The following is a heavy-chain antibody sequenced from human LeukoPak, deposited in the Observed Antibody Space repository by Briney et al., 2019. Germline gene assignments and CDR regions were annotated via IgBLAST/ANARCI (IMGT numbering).Heavy chain of an antibody. CDR3: ARALGYSSSWPTQKYYYYYYGMDV. D-gene: IGHD6-13*01. Sequence: SETLSLTCTVSGGSISSGGYFWSWIRHPPGQALEWIGYIYYDERSYYNPSLEGRVTISVDGSKNQFSLKMNSVTAADTAVYYCARALGYSSSWPTQKYYYYYYGMDVWGQGTTVTVSS. J-gene: IGHJ6*02. CDR2: IYYDERS. V-gene: IGHV4-30-4*01. CDR1: GGSISSGGYF.